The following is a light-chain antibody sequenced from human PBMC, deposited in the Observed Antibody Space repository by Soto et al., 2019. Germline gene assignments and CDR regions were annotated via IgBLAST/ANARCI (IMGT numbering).Light chain of an antibody. J-gene: IGLJ1*01. CDR3: QSYDSSLSGYV. V-gene: IGLV1-40*01. CDR2: GNS. Sequence: QSVLTQPPSVSGAPGQRVTIYCTGSSSNIGAGYDVHWYQQLPGTAPKLLTYGNSNRPSGVPDGFSGSKSGTSASLAITGLQAEDEADYYCQSYDSSLSGYVFGTGTKVTVL. CDR1: SSNIGAGYD.